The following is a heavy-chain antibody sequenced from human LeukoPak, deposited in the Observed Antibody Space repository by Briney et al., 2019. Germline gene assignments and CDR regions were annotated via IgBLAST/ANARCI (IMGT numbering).Heavy chain of an antibody. D-gene: IGHD3-22*01. CDR1: GFTFSSYG. CDR3: ARGGGYYDSSGYYKIDY. CDR2: IWYDGSNK. J-gene: IGHJ4*02. Sequence: PGRSLRLSCAESGFTFSSYGMHWVRQAPGKGLEWVAVIWYDGSNKYYADSVKGRFTISRDNSKNTLYLQMNSLRAEDTAVYYCARGGGYYDSSGYYKIDYWGQGTLVTVSS. V-gene: IGHV3-33*01.